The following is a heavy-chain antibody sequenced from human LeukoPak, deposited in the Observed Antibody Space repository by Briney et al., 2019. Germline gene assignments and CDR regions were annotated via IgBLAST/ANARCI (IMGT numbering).Heavy chain of an antibody. CDR3: AREGGPGGDYGSIDS. CDR2: MYTSGST. Sequence: SETLSLTCSVSGGSISSYYWSWIRQPAGKQPEWIGRMYTSGSTYYNPSLKSRVTMSADTSKYQFSLKLTSVTAADTSVYYCAREGGPGGDYGSIDSWGQGTLVTVSS. CDR1: GGSISSYY. J-gene: IGHJ4*02. D-gene: IGHD4-17*01. V-gene: IGHV4-4*07.